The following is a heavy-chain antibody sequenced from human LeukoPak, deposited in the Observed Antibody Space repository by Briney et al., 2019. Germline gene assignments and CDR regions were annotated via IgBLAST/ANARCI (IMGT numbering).Heavy chain of an antibody. CDR2: IYTSGST. D-gene: IGHD3-22*01. CDR1: GGSISSGFYY. J-gene: IGHJ3*02. V-gene: IGHV4-61*02. Sequence: SQTLSLTCTVSGGSISSGFYYWSWIRQPAGKRLEWIGRIYTSGSTNYNPSLKSRVSISVDTSKNQFSLNLSSVTAADTAIYYCASTDSNGGAFDIWGQGTVVTVSS. CDR3: ASTDSNGGAFDI.